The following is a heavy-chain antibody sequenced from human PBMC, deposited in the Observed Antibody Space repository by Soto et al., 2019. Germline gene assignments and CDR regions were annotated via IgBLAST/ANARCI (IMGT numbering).Heavy chain of an antibody. CDR1: GYTFTSYG. CDR2: ISAYNGNT. D-gene: IGHD2-2*01. J-gene: IGHJ6*02. CDR3: ARKGYCISTSCPTYYYYYGMDV. V-gene: IGHV1-18*01. Sequence: ASVKVSCKASGYTFTSYGIGWVRQAPGQGLEWMGWISAYNGNTNYAQKLQGRVTMTTDTSTSTAYMELRSLRSDDTAVYYCARKGYCISTSCPTYYYYYGMDVWG.